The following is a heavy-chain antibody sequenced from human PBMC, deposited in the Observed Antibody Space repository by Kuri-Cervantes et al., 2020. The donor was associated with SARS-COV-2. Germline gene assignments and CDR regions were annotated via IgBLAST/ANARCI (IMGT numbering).Heavy chain of an antibody. CDR2: INHSGST. CDR3: ARVLWQGAFDI. CDR1: GGSFSDHY. D-gene: IGHD2-15*01. J-gene: IGHJ3*02. V-gene: IGHV4-34*01. Sequence: GSLRLSCAVYGGSFSDHYWSWVRQPPGKGLEWIGEINHSGSTNYNPSLKSRVTISVDTSKNQFSLKLSSVTAADTAVYYCARVLWQGAFDIWGQGTMVTVSS.